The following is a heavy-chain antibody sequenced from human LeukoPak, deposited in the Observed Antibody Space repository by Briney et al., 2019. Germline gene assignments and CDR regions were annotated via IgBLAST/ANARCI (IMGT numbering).Heavy chain of an antibody. Sequence: GGSLSLSCAASGFTFSNYAMHWVRQAPGKGLEWVALISYDGSGKYYSDSVKGRFTISRDSSENTLYLQMNSLRAEDTAIYYCARERTGYYIVYWGQGTLVTVSS. CDR2: ISYDGSGK. V-gene: IGHV3-30*04. CDR3: ARERTGYYIVY. J-gene: IGHJ4*02. D-gene: IGHD3-3*01. CDR1: GFTFSNYA.